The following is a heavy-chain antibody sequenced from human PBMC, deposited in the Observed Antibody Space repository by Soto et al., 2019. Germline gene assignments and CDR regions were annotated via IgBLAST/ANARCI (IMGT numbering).Heavy chain of an antibody. CDR1: GFSLSTSAEG. CDR3: AHGSCTSADCYPNPYLDY. D-gene: IGHD2-2*01. J-gene: IGHJ4*02. CDR2: IYWDGYE. V-gene: IGHV2-5*02. Sequence: QITLKESGPTLVKPTQTLTLTCTFSGFSLSTSAEGVGWIRQPPGKALEWLALIYWDGYERYSPSLKSRLTITKDTSKNQVVLTMTNMDPADTATYSCAHGSCTSADCYPNPYLDYWGQGILVTVSS.